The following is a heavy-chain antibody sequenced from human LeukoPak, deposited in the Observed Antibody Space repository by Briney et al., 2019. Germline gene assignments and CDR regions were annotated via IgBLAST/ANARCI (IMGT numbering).Heavy chain of an antibody. V-gene: IGHV1-46*01. CDR2: INPSGGST. Sequence: ASVKVSCKASGYTFTSYYMHWVRQAPGQGLEWMGIINPSGGSTSYAQKFQGRVTMTRDMSTSTVYMELSSLRSEDTAVYYCASMYSSSLDWFDPWGQGTLVTVSS. D-gene: IGHD6-6*01. J-gene: IGHJ5*02. CDR1: GYTFTSYY. CDR3: ASMYSSSLDWFDP.